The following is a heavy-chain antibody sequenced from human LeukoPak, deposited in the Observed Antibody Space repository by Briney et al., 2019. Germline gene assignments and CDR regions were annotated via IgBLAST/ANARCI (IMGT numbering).Heavy chain of an antibody. V-gene: IGHV3-23*01. Sequence: GGSLRLSCAASRFTFSSYSMSWVRQAPGKGLEWVSAISGSGGSTYYADSVKGRFTISRDNSKNTLYLQMNSLRAEDTAVYYCAKDVSYYDRGAFDIWGQGTMVTVSS. D-gene: IGHD3-22*01. J-gene: IGHJ3*02. CDR2: ISGSGGST. CDR1: RFTFSSYS. CDR3: AKDVSYYDRGAFDI.